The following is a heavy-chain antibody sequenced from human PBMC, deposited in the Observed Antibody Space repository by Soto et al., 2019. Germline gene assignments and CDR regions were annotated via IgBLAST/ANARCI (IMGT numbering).Heavy chain of an antibody. D-gene: IGHD3-22*01. CDR3: ARGMSSYYYDSSGYYHRDLLAFFDY. Sequence: GGSLRLSCAASGFTFSSYSINWVRQAPGKGLEWVSSISSSSSYIYYADSVKGRFTISRDNAKNSLYLQMNSLRPEDTAVYYCARGMSSYYYDSSGYYHRDLLAFFDYWGPGTLVTVSS. J-gene: IGHJ4*02. CDR2: ISSSSSYI. V-gene: IGHV3-21*03. CDR1: GFTFSSYS.